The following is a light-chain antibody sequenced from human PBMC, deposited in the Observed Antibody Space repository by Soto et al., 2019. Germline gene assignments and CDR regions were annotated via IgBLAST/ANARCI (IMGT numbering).Light chain of an antibody. CDR3: QQYNSYPYT. CDR1: QSISSW. J-gene: IGKJ2*01. V-gene: IGKV1-5*01. Sequence: DIQMTQSPSTLSASVGDRVTITCRASQSISSWLAWYQQKPGKAPKLLIYDASSFESGVPSRFSGSGSGTEFTLTVISLQPDDFATDYCQQYNSYPYTFGQGTKREIK. CDR2: DAS.